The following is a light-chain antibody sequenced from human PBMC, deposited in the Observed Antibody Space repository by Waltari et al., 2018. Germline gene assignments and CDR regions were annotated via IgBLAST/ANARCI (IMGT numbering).Light chain of an antibody. CDR2: EVR. J-gene: IGLJ2*01. Sequence: QSALTQPASVSGSPGQSITISCTGTSNDVGGYNYVSWYQQHPGKAPKLMMYEVRNRPSGVSNRFSGSRSGNTASLTISGLQAEDEANYYCGSYRDISHVIFGGGTKLAV. CDR1: SNDVGGYNY. V-gene: IGLV2-14*01. CDR3: GSYRDISHVI.